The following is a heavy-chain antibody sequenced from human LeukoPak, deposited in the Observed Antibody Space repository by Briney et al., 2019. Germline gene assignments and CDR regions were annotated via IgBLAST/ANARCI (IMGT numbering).Heavy chain of an antibody. V-gene: IGHV1-18*01. Sequence: ASVKVSCKASGYTFTSYDISWVRQAPGQGLEWMGWISAYNGNTNYAQKLQGRVTMTTDTSTSTAYMELRSLRSDDTAVFYCARLLFDFWSGYYPGLDYWGQGTLVTVSS. D-gene: IGHD3-3*01. CDR2: ISAYNGNT. J-gene: IGHJ4*02. CDR1: GYTFTSYD. CDR3: ARLLFDFWSGYYPGLDY.